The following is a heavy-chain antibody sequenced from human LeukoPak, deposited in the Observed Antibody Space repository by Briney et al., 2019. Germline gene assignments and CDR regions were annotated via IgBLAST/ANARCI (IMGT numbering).Heavy chain of an antibody. CDR3: ARGFLSGSYYNAPAFDS. CDR1: GGSISSGGYY. Sequence: KPSETLSLTCTVSGGSISSGGYYWSWIRQHPGKGLEWIGYIYYSGSTYYNPSLKSRVTISVDTSKNQFSLKLSSVTAADTAVYSCARGFLSGSYYNAPAFDSWGQGTLVTVSS. D-gene: IGHD3-10*01. V-gene: IGHV4-31*03. J-gene: IGHJ4*02. CDR2: IYYSGST.